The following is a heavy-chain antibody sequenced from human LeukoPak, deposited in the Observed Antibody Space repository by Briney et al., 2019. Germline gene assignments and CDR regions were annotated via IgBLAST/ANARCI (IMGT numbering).Heavy chain of an antibody. CDR3: ARVLGSGSYYYYYMDV. J-gene: IGHJ6*03. D-gene: IGHD3-10*01. CDR2: IYYSGRT. Sequence: SETLSLTCTVSGGSVSSSSYYWGWIRQPPGKGLEWIGSIYYSGRTYYNLSLKSRVTISGDTSKNQVSLKLTSVTAADTAVYYCARVLGSGSYYYYYMDVWGKGTTVTVSS. V-gene: IGHV4-39*01. CDR1: GGSVSSSSYY.